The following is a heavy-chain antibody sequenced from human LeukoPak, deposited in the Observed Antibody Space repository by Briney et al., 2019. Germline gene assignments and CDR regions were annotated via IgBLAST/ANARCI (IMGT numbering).Heavy chain of an antibody. CDR2: IWYDGSNI. D-gene: IGHD2-21*01. CDR3: VRELPPVVQYYFDH. V-gene: IGHV3-33*01. J-gene: IGHJ4*02. Sequence: GGSLRLPCAASGFTFSDYGMHWVRQAPGKGLEWVAVIWYDGSNIYYADSVKGRFTISRDNSRNTQYLQMNSLRAEDTAVYYCVRELPPVVQYYFDHWGPGTLVTVSS. CDR1: GFTFSDYG.